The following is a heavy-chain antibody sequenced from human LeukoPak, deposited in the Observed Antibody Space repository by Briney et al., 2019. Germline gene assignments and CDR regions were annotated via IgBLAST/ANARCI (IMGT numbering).Heavy chain of an antibody. D-gene: IGHD7-27*01. CDR1: GFTFSRYS. J-gene: IGHJ4*02. CDR3: ARDLNWETY. Sequence: PGGSLRLSCAASGFTFSRYSMNWVRQAPGKGLEWVSYISSSSRTIHYADSVKGRFTISRDNAKNSLYLQMNSLRAEDTAVYYCARDLNWETYWGQGTLVSVSS. CDR2: ISSSSRTI. V-gene: IGHV3-48*04.